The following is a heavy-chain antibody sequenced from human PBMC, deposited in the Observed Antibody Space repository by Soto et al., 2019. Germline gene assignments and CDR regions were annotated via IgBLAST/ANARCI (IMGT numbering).Heavy chain of an antibody. CDR2: IYPGDSDT. CDR1: AYSFTSYW. J-gene: IGHJ4*02. CDR3: ARQGNGGEGFDY. Sequence: PGESLKISCKRSAYSFTSYWIAWVRQMPGKGLEWMGDIYPGDSDTRYCPSFQGQATISVDKSIGTAYLQWSSLKASDTAMYYCARQGNGGEGFDYWGQGTLVTVSS. V-gene: IGHV5-51*01. D-gene: IGHD3-10*01.